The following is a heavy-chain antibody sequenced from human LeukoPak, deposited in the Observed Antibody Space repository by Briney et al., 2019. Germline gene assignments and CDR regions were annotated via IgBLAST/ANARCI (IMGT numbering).Heavy chain of an antibody. V-gene: IGHV4-38-2*02. Sequence: SETLSLTCTVSGYSISSGYYWGWIRQPPGKGLEWIGEIYHSGSTNYNPSLKSRVTISVDKFKNQFSLKLSSVTAADTAVYYCARDTQLAALDYWGQGTLVTVSS. J-gene: IGHJ4*02. D-gene: IGHD2-15*01. CDR2: IYHSGST. CDR3: ARDTQLAALDY. CDR1: GYSISSGYY.